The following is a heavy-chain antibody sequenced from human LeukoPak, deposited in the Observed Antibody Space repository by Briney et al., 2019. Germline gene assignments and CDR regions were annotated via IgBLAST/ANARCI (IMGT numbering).Heavy chain of an antibody. Sequence: KTSETLSLTCTVSGGSITSYHWSWIRQPPGKGLEWIGYISYSGSTNYNPSLKSRVTISVDTSKNQFSLKLSSVTAADTAVYYCARLEHSGYAGPHFDYWGQGTLVTVSS. CDR2: ISYSGST. D-gene: IGHD5-12*01. CDR3: ARLEHSGYAGPHFDY. CDR1: GGSITSYH. J-gene: IGHJ4*02. V-gene: IGHV4-59*08.